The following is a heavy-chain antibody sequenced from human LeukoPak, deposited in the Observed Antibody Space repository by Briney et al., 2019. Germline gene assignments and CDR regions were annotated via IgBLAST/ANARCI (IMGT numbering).Heavy chain of an antibody. CDR1: GFTFSSYA. Sequence: GRSLRLSCAASGFTFSSYAMHWVRQAPGKGLEWVAVISYDGSNKYYADSVKGRFTISRDNSKNTLYLQMNSLRAEDTAVYYCARVPRVSVLRYFDEVPFDPWGQGTLVTVSS. V-gene: IGHV3-30*04. CDR2: ISYDGSNK. J-gene: IGHJ5*02. CDR3: ARVPRVSVLRYFDEVPFDP. D-gene: IGHD3-9*01.